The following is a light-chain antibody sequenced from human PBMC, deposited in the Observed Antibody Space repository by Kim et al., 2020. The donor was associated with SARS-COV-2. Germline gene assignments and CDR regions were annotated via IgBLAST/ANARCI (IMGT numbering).Light chain of an antibody. CDR1: KLGDKY. CDR3: QAWDSSTEV. Sequence: SYELTQPPSVSVSPGQIASITCSGDKLGDKYACWYQQKPGQSPVLVIYQDSKRPSGIPERFSGSNSGNTATLTISGTQAMDEADYYCQAWDSSTEVFGTG. CDR2: QDS. J-gene: IGLJ1*01. V-gene: IGLV3-1*01.